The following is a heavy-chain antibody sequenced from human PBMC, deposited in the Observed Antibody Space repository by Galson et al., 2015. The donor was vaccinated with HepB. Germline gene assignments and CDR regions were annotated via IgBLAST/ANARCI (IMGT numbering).Heavy chain of an antibody. CDR1: GFTFSSYS. Sequence: SLRLSCAASGFTFSSYSMNWVRQAPGKGLEWVSCISSRTSYIYYADSVKGRFTISRDNAKNSLYLQMNSLRAEDTAVYYYARDGIAATGSPTPYYYYGMAVWGQGTTVTVSS. V-gene: IGHV3-21*01. D-gene: IGHD6-13*01. J-gene: IGHJ6*02. CDR3: ARDGIAATGSPTPYYYYGMAV. CDR2: ISSRTSYI.